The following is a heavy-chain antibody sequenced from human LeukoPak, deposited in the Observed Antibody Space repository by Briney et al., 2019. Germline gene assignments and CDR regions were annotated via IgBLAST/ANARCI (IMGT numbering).Heavy chain of an antibody. CDR2: LNGDGSET. Sequence: GGSLRLSCAASGFTFSNYWMHWVRQAPGEGLVWVSRLNGDGSETTYADSVKGRFTISRDNAKNTLFLHMNTLRDEDTAVYFWGRETEGAFDIWGQGTMVSVSS. CDR1: GFTFSNYW. J-gene: IGHJ3*02. CDR3: GRETEGAFDI. V-gene: IGHV3-74*01.